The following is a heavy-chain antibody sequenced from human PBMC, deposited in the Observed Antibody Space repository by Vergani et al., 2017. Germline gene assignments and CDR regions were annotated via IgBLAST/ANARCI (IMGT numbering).Heavy chain of an antibody. CDR1: GGTFSSYA. J-gene: IGHJ5*02. CDR2: IIPIFGTA. V-gene: IGHV1-69*01. Sequence: QVQLVQSGAEVKKPGSSVKVSCKASGGTFSSYAISWVRQAPGQGLEWMGGIIPIFGTANYAQKFQGRVPITADESTSTAYMELSSLRSEDTAVYYCARAARLTFFDQLLKYNWFDPWGQGTLVTVSS. D-gene: IGHD2-2*01. CDR3: ARAARLTFFDQLLKYNWFDP.